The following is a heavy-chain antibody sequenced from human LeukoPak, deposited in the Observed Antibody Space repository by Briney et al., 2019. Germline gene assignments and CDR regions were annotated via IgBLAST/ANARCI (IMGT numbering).Heavy chain of an antibody. CDR2: IYTSGST. D-gene: IGHD2-2*01. Sequence: SVTLSLTCTVSGGSISSYYWSWIRQPAGKGLEWIGRIYTSGSTNYNPSLKSRVTISVDKSKNQFSLKLSSVTAADTAVYYCARATGSSSASSHSFDIWGQGTMVTVSS. V-gene: IGHV4-4*07. J-gene: IGHJ3*02. CDR3: ARATGSSSASSHSFDI. CDR1: GGSISSYY.